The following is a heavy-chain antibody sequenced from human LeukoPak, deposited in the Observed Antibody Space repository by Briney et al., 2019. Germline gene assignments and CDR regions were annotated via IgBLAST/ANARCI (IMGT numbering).Heavy chain of an antibody. J-gene: IGHJ4*02. CDR2: IASNTDGGTT. V-gene: IGHV3-15*04. D-gene: IGHD1-7*01. CDR3: TTRTTTTIY. Sequence: PGGSLRLSCAASGFTFSYAWMNWVRQAPGKGLEWVGRIASNTDGGTTDYAAPVKGRFTISRDDSKNALYLQMNSLKTEDTALYYCTTRTTTTIYWGQGTLVTVSS. CDR1: GFTFSYAW.